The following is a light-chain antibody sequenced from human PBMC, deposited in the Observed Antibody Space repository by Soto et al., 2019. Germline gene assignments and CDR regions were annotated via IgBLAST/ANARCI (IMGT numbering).Light chain of an antibody. CDR2: GAY. V-gene: IGKV3-20*01. CDR3: QQHNNWPPWT. Sequence: EIVLTQSPGTLSLSPGDRATLSCRASQSVSSSYLAWYQQKPGQAPRLLIYGAYSRATGIPDRFSGSGSGTDFTLTISSLQSEDFAVYYCQQHNNWPPWTCGQGTKVDIK. CDR1: QSVSSSY. J-gene: IGKJ1*01.